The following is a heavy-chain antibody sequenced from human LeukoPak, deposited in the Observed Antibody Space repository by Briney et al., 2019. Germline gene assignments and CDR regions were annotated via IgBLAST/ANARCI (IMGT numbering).Heavy chain of an antibody. CDR1: GGSFSGYY. CDR2: INHSGST. CDR3: ARTYYYDSSGYYYFWFDP. D-gene: IGHD3-22*01. J-gene: IGHJ5*02. Sequence: PSETLSLTCAVSGGSFSGYYWSWIRQPPGKGLEWIGEINHSGSTNYNPSLKSRVTISVDTSKNQFSLKLSSVTAADTAVYYCARTYYYDSSGYYYFWFDPWGQGTLVTVSS. V-gene: IGHV4-34*01.